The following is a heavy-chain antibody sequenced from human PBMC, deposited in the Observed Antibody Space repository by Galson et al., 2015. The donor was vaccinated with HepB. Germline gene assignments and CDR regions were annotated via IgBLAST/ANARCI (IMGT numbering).Heavy chain of an antibody. V-gene: IGHV7-4-1*02. Sequence: SVKVSCKASGYTFTSYAMNWVRQAPGQGLEWMGWINTNTGNPTYAQGFTGRFVFSLDTSVSTAYLQISSLKAEDTAVYYCARCVDYYDSSGYPYWYFDLWGRGTLVTVSS. CDR3: ARCVDYYDSSGYPYWYFDL. CDR1: GYTFTSYA. J-gene: IGHJ2*01. D-gene: IGHD3-22*01. CDR2: INTNTGNP.